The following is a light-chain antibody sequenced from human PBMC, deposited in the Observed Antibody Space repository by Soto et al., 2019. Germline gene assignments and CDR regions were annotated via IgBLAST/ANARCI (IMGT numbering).Light chain of an antibody. CDR2: AAS. J-gene: IGKJ4*01. V-gene: IGKV1-27*01. Sequence: DIQMTQSPASLSASMGDRVTITCRASQGITNYLAWYQQKPGKVPRLLIYAASTLQSGVPSRFSGSGSGTDFTLTINGLQPEDVATYFCQKYNRAPLTFGGGTKGEIK. CDR1: QGITNY. CDR3: QKYNRAPLT.